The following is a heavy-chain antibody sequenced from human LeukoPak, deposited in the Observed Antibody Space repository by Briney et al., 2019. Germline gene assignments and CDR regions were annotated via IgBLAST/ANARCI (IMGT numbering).Heavy chain of an antibody. CDR2: IYYSGST. Sequence: PSETLSLTCTVSGGSISSGGYYWSWIRQHPGKGLEWIGYIYYSGSTYYNPSLKSRVTISVDTFKNQFSLKLSSVTAADTAVYYCARVAGNVAGIDYWGQGTLVTVSS. V-gene: IGHV4-31*03. J-gene: IGHJ4*02. D-gene: IGHD6-19*01. CDR3: ARVAGNVAGIDY. CDR1: GGSISSGGYY.